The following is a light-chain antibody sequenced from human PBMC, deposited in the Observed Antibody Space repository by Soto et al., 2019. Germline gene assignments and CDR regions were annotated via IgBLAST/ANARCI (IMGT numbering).Light chain of an antibody. CDR3: QQCRNWPLT. CDR1: QTVYNN. CDR2: DAS. V-gene: IGKV3-15*01. J-gene: IGKJ4*01. Sequence: EIVMTQSPATLSVSPGEGATLSCKASQTVYNNLAWYQQRPGQPPRLLIYDASTRATGISARFSGSGYGTEFTLTISSLQSEDFGVYFCQQCRNWPLTFGGGTKVEIK.